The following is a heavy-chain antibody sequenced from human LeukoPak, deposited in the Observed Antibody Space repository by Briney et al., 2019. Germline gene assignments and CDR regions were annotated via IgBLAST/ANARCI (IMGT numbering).Heavy chain of an antibody. CDR3: ARSPRRQKGRVDTAMANPYYYYYMDV. V-gene: IGHV1-69*05. CDR2: IIPIFGTA. Sequence: SVKVSCKASGGTFSSYAISWVRQAPGQGLEWMGGIIPIFGTANYAQKFQGRVTITTDESTSTAYMELSSLRSEDTAVYYCARSPRRQKGRVDTAMANPYYYYYMDVWGKGTTVTASS. CDR1: GGTFSSYA. J-gene: IGHJ6*03. D-gene: IGHD5-18*01.